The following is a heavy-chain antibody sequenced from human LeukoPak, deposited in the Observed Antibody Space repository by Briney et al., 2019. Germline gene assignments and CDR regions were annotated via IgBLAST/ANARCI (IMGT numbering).Heavy chain of an antibody. V-gene: IGHV3-74*01. CDR3: ARARYKNGLDY. CDR2: IKTDGSSI. D-gene: IGHD1-14*01. J-gene: IGHJ4*02. Sequence: GGSLRLSCTASGFTFSSYWMHWVRQAPGKGLVWVSHIKTDGSSINYADSVKGRFTISRDNAKNTLYLQTNSLRAEDTAVYYCARARYKNGLDYWGQGTLVTASS. CDR1: GFTFSSYW.